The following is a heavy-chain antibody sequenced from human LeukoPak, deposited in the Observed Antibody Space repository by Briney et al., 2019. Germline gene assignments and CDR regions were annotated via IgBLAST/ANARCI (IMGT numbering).Heavy chain of an antibody. V-gene: IGHV3-74*01. CDR2: INSDGSST. J-gene: IGHJ4*02. CDR3: ARVGYYDFWSGPQGYFDY. D-gene: IGHD3-3*01. CDR1: GFTFSSYW. Sequence: GGSLRLSCAASGFTFSSYWMHWVRQASGKGLVWVSRINSDGSSTSYADSVKGRFTISRDNAKNTLYLQMNSLRAEDTAVYYCARVGYYDFWSGPQGYFDYWGQGTLVTVSS.